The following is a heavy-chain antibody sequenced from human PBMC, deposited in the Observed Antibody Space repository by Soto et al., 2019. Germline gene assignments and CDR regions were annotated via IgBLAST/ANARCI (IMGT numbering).Heavy chain of an antibody. D-gene: IGHD2-21*01. CDR3: ARGGFYFAIRAYSNFDY. CDR1: RGTFGSYA. CDR2: IIPDFGTS. Sequence: QVQLVQSGAEVKKPGSSVKVSCRPSRGTFGSYAVSWVRQAPGQGLEWMGGIIPDFGTSNYAQTFQGRVTVTADESNTTVYMELGSLRSEDTALYYCARGGFYFAIRAYSNFDYWGQGTLVTVPS. V-gene: IGHV1-69*01. J-gene: IGHJ4*02.